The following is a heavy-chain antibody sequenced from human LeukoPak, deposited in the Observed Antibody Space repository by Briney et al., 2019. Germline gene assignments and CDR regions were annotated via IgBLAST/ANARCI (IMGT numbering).Heavy chain of an antibody. CDR3: ARDLAILNYDSSGTMGY. V-gene: IGHV3-7*01. CDR1: GFTFSSYW. D-gene: IGHD3-22*01. Sequence: GGSLRLSCAASGFTFSSYWMSWVRQAPGKGLEWVANIKQDGSEKYYVDSVKGRFTISRDNAKNSLYLQMNSLRAEDTAVYYCARDLAILNYDSSGTMGYWGQGTLVTVSS. J-gene: IGHJ4*02. CDR2: IKQDGSEK.